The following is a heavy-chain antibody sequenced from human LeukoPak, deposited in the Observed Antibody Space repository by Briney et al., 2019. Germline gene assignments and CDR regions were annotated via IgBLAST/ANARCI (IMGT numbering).Heavy chain of an antibody. J-gene: IGHJ5*02. CDR2: INAGNGNT. CDR3: ARDYWDIVVVVAATNLVRGFDP. V-gene: IGHV1-3*01. D-gene: IGHD2-15*01. CDR1: GYTFTSYA. Sequence: ASVKVSCKASGYTFTSYAMHWVRQAPGQRLEWMGWINAGNGNTNYAQKLQGRVTMTTDTSTSTAYMELRSLRSDDTAVYYCARDYWDIVVVVAATNLVRGFDPWGQGTLVTVSS.